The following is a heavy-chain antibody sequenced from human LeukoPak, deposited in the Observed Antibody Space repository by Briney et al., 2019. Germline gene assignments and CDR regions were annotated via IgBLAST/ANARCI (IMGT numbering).Heavy chain of an antibody. J-gene: IGHJ4*02. CDR2: ISGSGGST. D-gene: IGHD3-10*01. CDR1: GFTFSSYA. V-gene: IGHV3-23*01. CDR3: AKGQTYYYGSGSYYNPYYFDY. Sequence: GGSLRLSCAASGFTFSSYAMSWVRQAPGKGLEWVSAISGSGGSTYYADSVKGRFTISRDNSKNTLYRQMNSLRAEDTAVYYCAKGQTYYYGSGSYYNPYYFDYWGQGTLVTVSS.